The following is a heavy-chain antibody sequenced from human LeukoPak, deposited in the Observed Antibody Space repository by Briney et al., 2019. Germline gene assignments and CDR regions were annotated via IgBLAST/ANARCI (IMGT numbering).Heavy chain of an antibody. Sequence: QPGGSLRLSCAASGFTFTSYAMSWVRQAPGKGLEWVSATSGSGGSTYYAGSVKGRFTISRDNSKNTLYLQMNSLRAEDTAVYYCAKDTEWLPKGWFDPWGQGTLVTVSS. J-gene: IGHJ5*02. V-gene: IGHV3-23*01. CDR3: AKDTEWLPKGWFDP. D-gene: IGHD5-24*01. CDR1: GFTFTSYA. CDR2: TSGSGGST.